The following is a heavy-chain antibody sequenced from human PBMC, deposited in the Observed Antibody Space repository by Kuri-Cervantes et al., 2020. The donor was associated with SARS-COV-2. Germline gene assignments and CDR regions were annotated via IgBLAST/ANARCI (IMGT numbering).Heavy chain of an antibody. J-gene: IGHJ1*01. D-gene: IGHD4-17*01. CDR2: IYYSGST. Sequence: SETLSLTCTVSGGSISSHYWSWIRQPPGKGLEWIGYIYYSGSTNYNPSLKSRVTISVDTSKNQFSLKLSSVTAADTAVYYCAYTTVTGYFQHWGQGTLVTVSS. CDR1: GGSISSHY. V-gene: IGHV4-59*08. CDR3: AYTTVTGYFQH.